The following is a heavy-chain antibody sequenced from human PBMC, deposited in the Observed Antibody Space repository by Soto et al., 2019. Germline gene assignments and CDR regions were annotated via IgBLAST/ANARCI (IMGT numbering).Heavy chain of an antibody. CDR3: ARGEEVATAPYCMDV. J-gene: IGHJ6*02. V-gene: IGHV3-21*01. CDR1: GFTFSSYS. D-gene: IGHD6-13*01. Sequence: GGSLRLSCAASGFTFSSYSMNWVRQAPGKGLEWVSSISSSSSYISYADSVKGRFTSSRDNAKNSLYLQMNSLRAEDTAVYYCARGEEVATAPYCMDVWGQGTTVTVSS. CDR2: ISSSSSYI.